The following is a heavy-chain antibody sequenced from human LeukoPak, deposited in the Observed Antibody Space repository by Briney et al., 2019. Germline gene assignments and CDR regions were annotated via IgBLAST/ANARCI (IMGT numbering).Heavy chain of an antibody. D-gene: IGHD6-6*01. CDR3: ARAGAYSSSSMDVFWFDP. CDR2: IYTSGST. J-gene: IGHJ5*02. Sequence: SQTLSLTCTVSGGSISSGSYYWSWIRQPAGKGLEWIGRIYTSGSTNYNPSLKSRVTISVDTSKNQFSLKLSSVTAADTAVYYCARAGAYSSSSMDVFWFDPWGQGTQVTVSS. V-gene: IGHV4-61*02. CDR1: GGSISSGSYY.